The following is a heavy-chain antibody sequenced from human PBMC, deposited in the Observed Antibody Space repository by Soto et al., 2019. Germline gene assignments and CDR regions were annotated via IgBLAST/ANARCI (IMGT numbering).Heavy chain of an antibody. Sequence: SETLSLTCTVSGGSISSYYWSWIRQPPGKGLEWIGYIYYSGSTNYNPSLKSRVTISVDTSKNQFSLKLSSVTAADTAVYYCVRQINGQTSADLLFDYWGQGTLVTVSS. CDR1: GGSISSYY. CDR3: VRQINGQTSADLLFDY. CDR2: IYYSGST. V-gene: IGHV4-59*08. J-gene: IGHJ4*02.